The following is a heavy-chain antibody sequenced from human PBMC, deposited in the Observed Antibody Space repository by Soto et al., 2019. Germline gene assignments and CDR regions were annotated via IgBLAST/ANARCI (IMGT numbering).Heavy chain of an antibody. CDR2: IYYSGLT. V-gene: IGHV4-31*03. Sequence: PLETLSLTCSVSGDSISTEGYYWSWIRQHPGKGLEWIGYIYYSGLTSYNPSLKSRVTISRATSKNQFYLKLSSVTAADTAVYYCARSRSYYVEDFQKWGQGTLVTVS. CDR1: GDSISTEGYY. J-gene: IGHJ1*01. CDR3: ARSRSYYVEDFQK. D-gene: IGHD1-26*01.